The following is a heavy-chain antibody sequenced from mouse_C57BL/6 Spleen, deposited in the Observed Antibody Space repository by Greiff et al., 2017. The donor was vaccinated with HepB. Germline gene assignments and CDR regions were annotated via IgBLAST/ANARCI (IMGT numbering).Heavy chain of an antibody. D-gene: IGHD4-1*01. V-gene: IGHV1-26*01. CDR1: GYTFTDYY. Sequence: EVQLQQSGPELVKPGASVKISCKASGYTFTDYYMNWVKQSHGKSLEWIGDINPNNGGTSYNQKFKGKATLTVDKSSSTAYMELRSLTSEDSAVHYCARPLLTYWYFDVWGTGTTVTVSS. CDR3: ARPLLTYWYFDV. J-gene: IGHJ1*03. CDR2: INPNNGGT.